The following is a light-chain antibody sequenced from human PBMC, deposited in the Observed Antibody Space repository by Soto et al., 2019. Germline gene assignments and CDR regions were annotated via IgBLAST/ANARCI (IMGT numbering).Light chain of an antibody. CDR1: QSVSST. V-gene: IGKV3-20*01. CDR2: GAS. Sequence: EIVMTQSPATLSVSPGERATLSCRASQSVSSTLAWYQQKPGQAPRLLIYGASSRATGIPDRFSGSGSGTDFTLTISRLEPEDFAVYFCHQYGSSPWTFGQGTKVDIK. CDR3: HQYGSSPWT. J-gene: IGKJ1*01.